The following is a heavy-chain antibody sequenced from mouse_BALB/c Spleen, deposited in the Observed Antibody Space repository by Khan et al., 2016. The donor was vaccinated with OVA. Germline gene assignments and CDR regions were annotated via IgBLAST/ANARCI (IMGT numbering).Heavy chain of an antibody. CDR3: GRSSYGNPLDY. Sequence: EVELVESGGGLVQPGGSRKLTCAASGFTFSSFGMHWVRQAPAKGLEWVAYISSCSNTIYYAATVKSRFTISRDNPKNTLFLQMTTLTSEDTAKYCCGRSSYGNPLDYWGQGTSVTVSS. D-gene: IGHD2-10*01. J-gene: IGHJ4*01. CDR2: ISSCSNTI. CDR1: GFTFSSFG. V-gene: IGHV5-17*02.